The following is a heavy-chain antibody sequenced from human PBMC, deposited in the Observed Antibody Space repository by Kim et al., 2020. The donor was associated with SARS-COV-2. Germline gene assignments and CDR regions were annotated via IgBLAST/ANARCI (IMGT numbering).Heavy chain of an antibody. CDR2: VNPNSGNT. CDR1: GYSFTSYD. CDR3: ATGPSGWYDY. J-gene: IGHJ4*02. V-gene: IGHV1-8*01. D-gene: IGHD6-19*01. Sequence: ASVKVSCRASGYSFTSYDINWVRQATGQGLEWLGWVNPNSGNTGYARKFQGRLMMTRNTAINTAYMELSSLESEDTAVYYCATGPSGWYDYWGQGTLVTVSS.